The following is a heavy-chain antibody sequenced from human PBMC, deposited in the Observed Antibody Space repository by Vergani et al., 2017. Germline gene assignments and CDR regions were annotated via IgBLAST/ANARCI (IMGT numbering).Heavy chain of an antibody. Sequence: VHLVESGGGLVKPGGSLRLSCAASGFTFSSYSMNWVRQAPGKGLEWVSSISSSSSYIYYADSVKGRFTISRDNAKNSLYLQMNSLRAEDTAVYYCARDSGYGDGVGYFDYWGQGTLVTVSS. CDR3: ARDSGYGDGVGYFDY. CDR2: ISSSSSYI. D-gene: IGHD4-17*01. CDR1: GFTFSSYS. J-gene: IGHJ4*02. V-gene: IGHV3-21*01.